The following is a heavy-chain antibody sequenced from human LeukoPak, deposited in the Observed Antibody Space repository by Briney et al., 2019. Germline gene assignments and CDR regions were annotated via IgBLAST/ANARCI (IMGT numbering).Heavy chain of an antibody. J-gene: IGHJ4*02. CDR2: AYYRSKWYN. CDR3: VRGGHFDY. V-gene: IGHV6-1*01. Sequence: SQTLSLTCAISGDSVSSSSSAWNWVRQSPSRGLEWLGRAYYRSKWYNDYAESVKSRIAINPDTSKNQFSLHLNSVTPEDTAVYYCVRGGHFDYWGQGTLVTVSS. CDR1: GDSVSSSSSA. D-gene: IGHD3-16*01.